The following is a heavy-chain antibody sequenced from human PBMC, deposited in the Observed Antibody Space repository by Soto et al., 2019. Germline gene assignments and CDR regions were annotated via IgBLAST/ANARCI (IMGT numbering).Heavy chain of an antibody. Sequence: EVQLLQSGGGLVQPGGSLRLSCVGSGFTFSRYAMIWVRQTPGKGLEWVSGIGDRGTTTYYADSVKGRFTISRDNSGNTLFLQKYSLRADYTAVYYSAKDRPGDYYYYGMDVWRQGNTVTVS. CDR1: GFTFSRYA. D-gene: IGHD4-17*01. CDR2: IGDRGTTT. CDR3: AKDRPGDYYYYGMDV. J-gene: IGHJ6*02. V-gene: IGHV3-23*01.